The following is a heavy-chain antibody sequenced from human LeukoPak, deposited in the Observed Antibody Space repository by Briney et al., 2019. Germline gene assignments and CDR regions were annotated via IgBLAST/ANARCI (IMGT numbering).Heavy chain of an antibody. CDR1: GGSFSGYY. CDR3: ASADGWEDYYYYGMDV. J-gene: IGHJ6*02. Sequence: SETLSLTCAVYGGSFSGYYWSWIRQPPGKGLEWIGEINHSGSTNYNPSLKSRVTISVDTSKNQFSLKLSSVTAADTAVYYCASADGWEDYYYYGMDVWGQGTTVTVSS. CDR2: INHSGST. V-gene: IGHV4-34*01. D-gene: IGHD5-24*01.